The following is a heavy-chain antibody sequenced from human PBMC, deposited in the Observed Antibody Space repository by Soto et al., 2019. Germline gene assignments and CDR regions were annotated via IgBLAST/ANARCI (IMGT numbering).Heavy chain of an antibody. D-gene: IGHD2-15*01. J-gene: IGHJ6*02. CDR2: INPNSGGT. Sequence: GASVKVSCKASGYTFTGYYMHWVRQAPGQGLEWMGWINPNSGGTNYAQKFQGWVTMTRDTSISTAYMELSRLRSDDTAVYYCARAQAATGPHYYYYGMDVWGQGTTVTVSS. V-gene: IGHV1-2*04. CDR1: GYTFTGYY. CDR3: ARAQAATGPHYYYYGMDV.